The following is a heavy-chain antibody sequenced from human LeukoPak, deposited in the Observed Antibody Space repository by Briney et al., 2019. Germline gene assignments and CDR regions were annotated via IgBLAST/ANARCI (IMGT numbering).Heavy chain of an antibody. CDR1: GGTFSSYA. D-gene: IGHD5-18*01. J-gene: IGHJ6*03. Sequence: SVKVSCKVSGGTFSSYAISWVRQAPGQGLEWMGGIVPIFGTPKYAQKFQGRVTITTDESTRTAYMELSSLGSEDTAVYHCARTHSGYSYGSYTYYYMAVWGKGTTVTVSS. CDR3: ARTHSGYSYGSYTYYYMAV. V-gene: IGHV1-69*05. CDR2: IVPIFGTP.